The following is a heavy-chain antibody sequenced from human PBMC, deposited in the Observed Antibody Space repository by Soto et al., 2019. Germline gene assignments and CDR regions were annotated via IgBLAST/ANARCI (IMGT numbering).Heavy chain of an antibody. CDR3: ARAPRMAPFDI. V-gene: IGHV3-33*01. Sequence: SLRLSCAASGFIFSPYGIHWVRQAPGKGLEWVALIRNDGSDKYYAESVTGRFTISRDNSKNTVYLQMNSLRAEDTALYFCARAPRMAPFDIWGQGXMVTV. J-gene: IGHJ3*02. CDR2: IRNDGSDK. CDR1: GFIFSPYG.